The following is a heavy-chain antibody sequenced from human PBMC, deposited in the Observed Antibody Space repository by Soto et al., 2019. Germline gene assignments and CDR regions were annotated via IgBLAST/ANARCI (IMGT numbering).Heavy chain of an antibody. CDR3: AGAHLTAPAAFDV. CDR2: IHYSEGT. V-gene: IGHV4-30-4*01. Sequence: SSETLSLTCTVSGGSINSVDYYWSWVRQPPGKGLEWIGHIHYSEGTDYNPSLKSRLTISLDTSRNEFAISLTSVTAADTAIYYCAGAHLTAPAAFDVWGQGKLVT. CDR1: GGSINSVDYY. J-gene: IGHJ3*01. D-gene: IGHD5-18*01.